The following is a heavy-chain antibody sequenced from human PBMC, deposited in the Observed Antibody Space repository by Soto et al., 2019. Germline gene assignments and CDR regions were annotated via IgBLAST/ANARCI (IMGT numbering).Heavy chain of an antibody. Sequence: QVQLQESGPGLVKPSQTLSLTCTVSGGSISSGGYYWSWIRQHPGKGLEWIGYIYYSGSTYYNPSLKDRVNLSVDTSKNQFSLKLSSVTAADTAVYYCARDSDRYFDLWGRGTLVTVSS. CDR2: IYYSGST. V-gene: IGHV4-31*03. J-gene: IGHJ2*01. CDR1: GGSISSGGYY. CDR3: ARDSDRYFDL.